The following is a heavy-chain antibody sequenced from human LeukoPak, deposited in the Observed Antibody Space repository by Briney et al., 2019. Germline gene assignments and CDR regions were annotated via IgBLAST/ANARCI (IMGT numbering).Heavy chain of an antibody. V-gene: IGHV4-34*01. CDR1: GGSFSADY. CDR3: ARGPRFCSSTSCYIFNI. Sequence: SETLSLTCAVYGGSFSADYWSWIRQPPGKGLEWIGEINHGGSTNYNLSLKSRVSISIDKSKNQFSLRLTSVTAADTAVYYCARGPRFCSSTSCYIFNIWGQGTMVTVSS. D-gene: IGHD2-2*02. CDR2: INHGGST. J-gene: IGHJ3*02.